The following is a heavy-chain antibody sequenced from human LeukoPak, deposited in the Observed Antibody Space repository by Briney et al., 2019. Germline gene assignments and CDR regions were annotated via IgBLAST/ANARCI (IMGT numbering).Heavy chain of an antibody. CDR1: GFMFPSYT. Sequence: PGGSLRLSCAASGFMFPSYTMTWARQAPGKGLEWVSSIISSSTYIYYADSVKGRFTISRDNAINSLYLQMNSLRAEDMAVYYCVRGGYYDSRDAFHIWGKGTVVTVSS. CDR3: VRGGYYDSRDAFHI. D-gene: IGHD3-22*01. V-gene: IGHV3-21*01. J-gene: IGHJ3*02. CDR2: IISSSTYI.